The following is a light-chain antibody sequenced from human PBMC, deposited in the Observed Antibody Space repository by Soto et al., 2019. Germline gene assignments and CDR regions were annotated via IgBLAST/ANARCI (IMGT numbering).Light chain of an antibody. V-gene: IGKV3D-20*02. CDR1: QSINNKY. Sequence: EIVLTQSPGTLSLSLGERDTLSCRASQSINNKYLAWYQQEPGQTPRLLIHGVSIRATGIPERFSGSGSGTDLTLAISRLEPEDFAVYYCQQRSHWPPLLTFGPGTKVDIK. CDR3: QQRSHWPPLLT. J-gene: IGKJ3*01. CDR2: GVS.